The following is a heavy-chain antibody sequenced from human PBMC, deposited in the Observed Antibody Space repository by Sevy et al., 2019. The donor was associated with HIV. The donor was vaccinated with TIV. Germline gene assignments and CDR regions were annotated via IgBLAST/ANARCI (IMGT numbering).Heavy chain of an antibody. Sequence: GGSLRLSCAASGFTFSNYATNWVRQAPGKGLEWVSTIFRSGGVTYYADSVKGQCTISRDNFKNRLNLKMHSHRAEDTAVYYCAGGRYDSSGSFDAFDIWGQGTMVTVSS. CDR3: AGGRYDSSGSFDAFDI. D-gene: IGHD3-22*01. J-gene: IGHJ3*02. CDR2: IFRSGGVT. V-gene: IGHV3-23*01. CDR1: GFTFSNYA.